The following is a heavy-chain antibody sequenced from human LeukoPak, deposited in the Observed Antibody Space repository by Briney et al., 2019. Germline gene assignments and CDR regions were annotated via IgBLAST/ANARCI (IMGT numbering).Heavy chain of an antibody. CDR1: GYSFTSYW. J-gene: IGHJ4*02. D-gene: IGHD4-17*01. CDR3: ARGSDYAKY. Sequence: GESLKISXKGSGYSFTSYWVAWVRQMPGKGLEWMGIIFPSDSETRYSPSFQGQVTISADKSISTAYLQWSNLKASDTAMYYCARGSDYAKYWGQGTLVTVSS. V-gene: IGHV5-51*01. CDR2: IFPSDSET.